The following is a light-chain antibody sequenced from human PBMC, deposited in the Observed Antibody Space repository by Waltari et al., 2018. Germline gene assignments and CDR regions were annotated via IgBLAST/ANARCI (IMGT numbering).Light chain of an antibody. CDR3: AAWDDSLNGFYV. CDR2: TNN. J-gene: IGLJ1*01. V-gene: IGLV1-44*01. CDR1: RSNIGSNT. Sequence: QSVLTQPPSASGTPGQRVTISCSGSRSNIGSNTVHWYQQLPGTAPKLLIYTNNQRPSGVPDRFSGSKSGTSASLAISGLQSEDEADYYCAAWDDSLNGFYVFGTGTKVTVL.